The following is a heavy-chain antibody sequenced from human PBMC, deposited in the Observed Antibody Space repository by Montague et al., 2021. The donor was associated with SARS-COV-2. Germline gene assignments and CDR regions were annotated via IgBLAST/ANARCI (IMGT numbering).Heavy chain of an antibody. CDR3: ARGETTFFIANFGNYFDY. J-gene: IGHJ4*02. Sequence: SETLSLTCTVSGGSISGYYWTWMRQPPGKGLEWPGEIYHTGSTKYNPSLKSRVIISIDTPKNQFSLKLRSVTAADTAVYFCARGETTFFIANFGNYFDYWGQGALVTVSS. D-gene: IGHD1-1*01. V-gene: IGHV4-59*01. CDR2: IYHTGST. CDR1: GGSISGYY.